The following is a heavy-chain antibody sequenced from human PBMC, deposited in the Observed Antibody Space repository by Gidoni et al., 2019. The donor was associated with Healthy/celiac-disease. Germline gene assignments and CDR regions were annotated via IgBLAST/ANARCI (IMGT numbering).Heavy chain of an antibody. J-gene: IGHJ3*02. CDR3: ARDPVVVTSLGAFDI. Sequence: QVQLVESGGGVVQPGRSLRLSCAASGFTFSSYGMHWVRQAPGKGLEGVAVIWYDGSNKYYADSVKGRFTISRDNSKNTLYLQMNSLRAEDTAVYYCARDPVVVTSLGAFDIWGQGTMVTVSS. CDR1: GFTFSSYG. CDR2: IWYDGSNK. V-gene: IGHV3-33*01. D-gene: IGHD2-21*02.